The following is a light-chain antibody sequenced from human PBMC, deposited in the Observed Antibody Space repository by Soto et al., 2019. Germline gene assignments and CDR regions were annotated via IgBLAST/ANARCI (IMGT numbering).Light chain of an antibody. J-gene: IGLJ1*01. CDR1: SSDVGGYNY. V-gene: IGLV2-14*01. CDR3: SSYTSSSTRV. CDR2: EVS. Sequence: QSALTQPASVSGSPGQSITISCTGTSSDVGGYNYVSWCQQHPGKAPKLMIYEVSNRPSGVSNRFSGSKSGNTASLTISGLQAEDEADYYCSSYTSSSTRVFGTGTKLTVL.